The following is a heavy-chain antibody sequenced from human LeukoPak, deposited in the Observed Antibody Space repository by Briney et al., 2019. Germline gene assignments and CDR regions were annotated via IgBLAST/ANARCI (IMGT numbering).Heavy chain of an antibody. CDR3: ARWLTVRGDRGNWFDP. V-gene: IGHV1-18*01. CDR2: ISAYNGNT. CDR1: GYTFTSYG. J-gene: IGHJ5*02. Sequence: ASVKVSCKASGYTFTSYGISWVRQAPGQGLEWMGWISAYNGNTNHAQKLQGRVTMTTDTSTSTAYMELRSLRSDDTAVYYCARWLTVRGDRGNWFDPWGQGTLVTVSS. D-gene: IGHD3-10*01.